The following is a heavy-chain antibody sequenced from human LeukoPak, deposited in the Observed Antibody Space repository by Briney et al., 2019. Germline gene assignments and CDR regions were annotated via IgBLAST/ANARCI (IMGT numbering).Heavy chain of an antibody. V-gene: IGHV1-18*01. CDR2: ISAYNGNT. CDR3: ARGPLYCSGGSCYYYGMDV. J-gene: IGHJ6*02. D-gene: IGHD2-15*01. CDR1: GYTFTSYG. Sequence: GASVTVSCKASGYTFTSYGISWVRQAPGQGLEWMGWISAYNGNTNYAQKLQGRVTMTTDTSTSTAYMELRSLRSDDTAVYYCARGPLYCSGGSCYYYGMDVWGQGTTVTVSS.